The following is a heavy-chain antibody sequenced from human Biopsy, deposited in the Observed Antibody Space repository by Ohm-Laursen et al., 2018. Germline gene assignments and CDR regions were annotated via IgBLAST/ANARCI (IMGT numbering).Heavy chain of an antibody. Sequence: LSLTCAASGFTFSSYAMTWVRQAPGKGLEWVSVINTSGGSTHYAVYVKGRFTISRDNSKNTLYLRMNSLRAEDTAVYYCAKPADSYGSEFYFDYWGQGTLVTVSS. CDR1: GFTFSSYA. V-gene: IGHV3-23*01. D-gene: IGHD4-17*01. CDR2: INTSGGST. CDR3: AKPADSYGSEFYFDY. J-gene: IGHJ4*02.